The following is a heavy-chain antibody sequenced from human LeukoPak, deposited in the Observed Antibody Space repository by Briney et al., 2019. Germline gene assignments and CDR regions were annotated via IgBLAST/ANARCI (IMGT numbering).Heavy chain of an antibody. Sequence: GGSLRLSCAVSGFTLSNYAMNWVRQAPGKGLEWVSGISGSGDSTYYADSVKGRFTISRDNSKNTLYLQMNSLRAEDTAVYYCAKSSGTSDYWGQGTLVTVSS. D-gene: IGHD6-25*01. CDR1: GFTLSNYA. CDR2: ISGSGDST. CDR3: AKSSGTSDY. V-gene: IGHV3-23*01. J-gene: IGHJ4*02.